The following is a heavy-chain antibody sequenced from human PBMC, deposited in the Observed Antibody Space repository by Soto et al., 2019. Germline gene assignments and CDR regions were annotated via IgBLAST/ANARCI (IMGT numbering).Heavy chain of an antibody. CDR3: ARLWFGKPPGYLDY. CDR2: IYTSGNS. CDR1: GGSIRNYY. Sequence: QVQLQESGPGLVKPSETLSLTCSVSGGSIRNYYWNWIRQPAGKGLEWIGRIYTSGNSDYNPSLKSRVTMSADTSKNQLSLRLSSVTAADLAVYYCARLWFGKPPGYLDYWGQGIRVTISS. J-gene: IGHJ4*02. D-gene: IGHD3-10*01. V-gene: IGHV4-4*07.